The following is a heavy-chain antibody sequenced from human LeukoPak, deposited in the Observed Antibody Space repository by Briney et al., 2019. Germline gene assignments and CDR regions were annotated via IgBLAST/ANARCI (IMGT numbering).Heavy chain of an antibody. CDR3: ARVVQSTDSSGFYLPEYFQH. V-gene: IGHV3-7*01. CDR1: GFTFSSHD. CDR2: IKQDGSEK. J-gene: IGHJ1*01. Sequence: GGSLRLSCVASGFTFSSHDMTWVRQAPGKGLEWVANIKQDGSEKSYVDSVKGRFTISRDNAKNSLYRQMNSLRAEDTAVYYCARVVQSTDSSGFYLPEYFQHWGQGTLVTVSS. D-gene: IGHD3-22*01.